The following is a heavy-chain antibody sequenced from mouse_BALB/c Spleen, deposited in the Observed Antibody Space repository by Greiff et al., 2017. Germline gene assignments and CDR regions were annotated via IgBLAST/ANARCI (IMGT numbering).Heavy chain of an antibody. CDR3: ARSYGNSWFAY. CDR1: GYSITSDYA. CDR2: ISYSGST. D-gene: IGHD2-10*02. J-gene: IGHJ3*01. Sequence: VQLKESGPGLVKPSQSLSLTCTVTGYSITSDYAWNWIRQFPGNKLEWMGYISYSGSTSYNPSLKSRISITRDTSKNQFFLQLNSVTTEDTATYYCARSYGNSWFAYWGQGTLVTVSA. V-gene: IGHV3-2*02.